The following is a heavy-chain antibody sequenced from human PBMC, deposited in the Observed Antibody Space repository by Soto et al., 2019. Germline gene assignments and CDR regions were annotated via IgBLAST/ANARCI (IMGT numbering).Heavy chain of an antibody. CDR2: ISYDGSTQ. CDR1: GVTFSTYV. Sequence: QVQLVESGGGVVQPGRSLRLSCAAFGVTFSTYVMHWVRQAPGKGLEWVAFISYDGSTQYYADSVKGLFTISRDNSKNTLYLQMNSLRGDDTAVYYCVQEGYNYVWGQGTLVTVSS. D-gene: IGHD1-1*01. CDR3: VQEGYNYV. J-gene: IGHJ4*02. V-gene: IGHV3-30*18.